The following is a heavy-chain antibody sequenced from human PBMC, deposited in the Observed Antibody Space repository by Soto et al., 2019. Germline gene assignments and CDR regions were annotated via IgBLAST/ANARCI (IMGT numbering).Heavy chain of an antibody. D-gene: IGHD6-13*01. CDR1: GGSFSGYY. CDR3: ARRLSIAAAGTGRSFDY. V-gene: IGHV4-34*01. Sequence: SETLSLTCAVYGGSFSGYYWSWIRQPPGKGLEWIGEINHSGSTNYNPSLKSRVTISVDTSKNQFSLKLSSVTAADTAVYYCARRLSIAAAGTGRSFDYWGQGTLVTVSS. CDR2: INHSGST. J-gene: IGHJ4*02.